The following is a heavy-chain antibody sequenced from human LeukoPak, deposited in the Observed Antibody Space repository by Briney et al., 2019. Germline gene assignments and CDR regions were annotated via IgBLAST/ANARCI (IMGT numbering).Heavy chain of an antibody. CDR3: ARDHRYYDSSGSPGD. J-gene: IGHJ4*02. CDR2: INPSGGST. D-gene: IGHD3-22*01. V-gene: IGHV1-46*01. CDR1: GYTFTSYY. Sequence: GASVKVSCKASGYTFTSYYMHWVRQAPGQGLEWMGIINPSGGSTSYAQKFQGRVTMTRDTSTSTVYMELSSLRSEDTAVYYCARDHRYYDSSGSPGDWGQGTLVTVSS.